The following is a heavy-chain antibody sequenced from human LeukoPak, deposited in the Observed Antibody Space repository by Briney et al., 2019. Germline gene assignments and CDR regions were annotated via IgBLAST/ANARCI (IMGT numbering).Heavy chain of an antibody. Sequence: SETLSLTCTVSGGSISSYYWSWIRQPPGKGLEWIGYIYYSGSTNYNPSLKSRVTISVDTSKNQFSLKLSSVTAADTAVYYCARGMTTVTHVDYWGQGTLVTVSS. D-gene: IGHD4-17*01. CDR1: GGSISSYY. J-gene: IGHJ4*02. CDR2: IYYSGST. V-gene: IGHV4-59*01. CDR3: ARGMTTVTHVDY.